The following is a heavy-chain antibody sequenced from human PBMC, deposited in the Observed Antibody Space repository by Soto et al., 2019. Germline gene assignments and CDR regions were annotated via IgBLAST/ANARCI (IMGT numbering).Heavy chain of an antibody. CDR1: GFTVSSNY. CDR2: IYSGGST. D-gene: IGHD6-6*01. V-gene: IGHV3-53*04. J-gene: IGHJ6*03. CDR3: ARSSSSGYYYYMDV. Sequence: GGSLRLSCAASGFTVSSNYMSWVRQAPGKGLEWVSVIYSGGSTYYADSVKGRFTISRHNSKNTLYLQMNSLRAEDTAVYYCARSSSSGYYYYMDVWGKGTTVTVSS.